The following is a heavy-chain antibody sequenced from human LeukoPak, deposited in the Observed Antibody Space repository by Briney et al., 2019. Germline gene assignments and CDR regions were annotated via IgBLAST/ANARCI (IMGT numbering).Heavy chain of an antibody. CDR2: IYYSGST. CDR3: ARAGIYGSGSYSPNWFDP. J-gene: IGHJ5*02. D-gene: IGHD3-10*01. CDR1: GGSISSGDYY. V-gene: IGHV4-30-4*01. Sequence: PSETLSLTCTVSGGSISSGDYYWRWIRQPPGKGLEWFGYIYYSGSTYYNPSLKSRVTISVDTSKNQFSLKLSSVTAADTAVYYCARAGIYGSGSYSPNWFDPWGQGALVTVSS.